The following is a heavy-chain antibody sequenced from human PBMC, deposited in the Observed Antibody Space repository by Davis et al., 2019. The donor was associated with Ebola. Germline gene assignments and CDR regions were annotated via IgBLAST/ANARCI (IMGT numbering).Heavy chain of an antibody. CDR2: THPGGGGT. D-gene: IGHD6-13*01. CDR1: GYTFTGYY. V-gene: IGHV1-46*01. J-gene: IGHJ4*02. CDR3: ARAPPGSRFRLDY. Sequence: ASVKVSCKASGYTFTGYYMHWVRQAPGQGLEWMAITHPGGGGTRFAQKFQGRVTLTSDTSTSTVSMELISLTSEDTAVYYCARAPPGSRFRLDYWGQGTLVTVSS.